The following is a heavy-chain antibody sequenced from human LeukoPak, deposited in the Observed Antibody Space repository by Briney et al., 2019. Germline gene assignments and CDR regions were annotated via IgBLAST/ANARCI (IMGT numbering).Heavy chain of an antibody. V-gene: IGHV6-1*01. CDR2: TYFRSRWYN. Sequence: SQTLSLTCAISGDSVSNKNVAWNWIRQFPSRGLEWLGRTYFRSRWYNDYAVSVKSRITINPDTSKNQFALQLNSVTPEDTAVYYCARDYNRAFDIWGQGTMVTVSS. J-gene: IGHJ3*02. CDR3: ARDYNRAFDI. D-gene: IGHD5-24*01. CDR1: GDSVSNKNVA.